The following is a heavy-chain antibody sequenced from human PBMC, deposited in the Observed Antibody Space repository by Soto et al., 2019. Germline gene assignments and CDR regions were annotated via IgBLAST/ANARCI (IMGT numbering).Heavy chain of an antibody. D-gene: IGHD2-2*01. CDR1: GGTFSSYT. V-gene: IGHV1-69*02. J-gene: IGHJ3*02. CDR3: AESSSTSCFSTPCAFDI. CDR2: IIPILGIA. Sequence: QVQLVQSGAEVKKPGSSVKVSCKASGGTFSSYTISWVRQAPGQGLEWMGRIIPILGIANYAQKFQGRVTITADKSTSTAYMELSSLRSEDTAVYYCAESSSTSCFSTPCAFDIWGQGTMVTVSS.